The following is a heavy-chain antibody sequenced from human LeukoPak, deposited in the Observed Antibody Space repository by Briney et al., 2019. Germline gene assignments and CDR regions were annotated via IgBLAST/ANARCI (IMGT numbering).Heavy chain of an antibody. CDR2: ITSHGTT. CDR1: GFTFSSYA. Sequence: PGGSLRLSCAASGFTFSSYAMTWVRQAPGKGLEWVSTITSHGTTYYADSVKGRFTISRDISKNTLFLQMNSLRAEDTAVYYCAKAPFYGSGNYYNNYFDYWGQGTLVTVSS. J-gene: IGHJ4*02. CDR3: AKAPFYGSGNYYNNYFDY. D-gene: IGHD3-10*01. V-gene: IGHV3-23*01.